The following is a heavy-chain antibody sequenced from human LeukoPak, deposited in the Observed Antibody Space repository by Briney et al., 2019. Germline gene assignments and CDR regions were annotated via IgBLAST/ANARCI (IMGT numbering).Heavy chain of an antibody. CDR1: GFTFSSNY. J-gene: IGHJ4*02. CDR3: ARVTRDWNYLLDY. Sequence: GGSLRLSCAASGFTFSSNYMSWVRQAPGKGLEWVSVIYSGGSTYYADSVKGRFTISRDNSKNTLYLQMNSLRAEDTAVYYCARVTRDWNYLLDYWGQGTLVTVSS. D-gene: IGHD1-7*01. V-gene: IGHV3-53*01. CDR2: IYSGGST.